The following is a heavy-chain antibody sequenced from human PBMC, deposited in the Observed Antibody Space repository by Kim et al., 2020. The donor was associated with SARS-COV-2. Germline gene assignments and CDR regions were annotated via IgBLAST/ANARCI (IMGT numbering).Heavy chain of an antibody. CDR2: INHSGST. V-gene: IGHV4-34*01. J-gene: IGHJ4*02. CDR3: ARGHRNGSGSYLDY. CDR1: GGSFSGYY. D-gene: IGHD3-10*01. Sequence: SETLSLTCAVYGGSFSGYYWSWIRQPPGKGLEWIGEINHSGSTNYNPSLKSRVTISVDTSKNQFSLKLSSVTAADTAVYYCARGHRNGSGSYLDYWGQGTLVTVSS.